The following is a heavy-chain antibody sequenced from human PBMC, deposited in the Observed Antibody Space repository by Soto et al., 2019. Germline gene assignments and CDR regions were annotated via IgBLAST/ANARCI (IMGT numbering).Heavy chain of an antibody. V-gene: IGHV3-33*01. CDR2: IWYDGSNK. J-gene: IGHJ6*02. Sequence: GVSLRLSCAASGFTFSSYGMHWVRQAPGKGLEWVAVIWYDGSNKYYADSVKGRFTISRDNSKNTLYLQMNSLRAEDTAVYFCARDRVWSGDYVGGMDVWGQGTTVTVSS. CDR3: ARDRVWSGDYVGGMDV. CDR1: GFTFSSYG. D-gene: IGHD3-3*01.